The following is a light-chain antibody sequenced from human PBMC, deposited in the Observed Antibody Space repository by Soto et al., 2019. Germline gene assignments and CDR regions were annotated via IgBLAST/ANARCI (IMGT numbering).Light chain of an antibody. CDR3: SSYTTSRAWV. Sequence: QSALTQPASVSGSRGQSITISCTGTSSDVGGYNYVSWYQHHPGKAPKLMIFEVSNRPSGLSNRFSGSKSGNTASLTISGLQADDEADYYCSSYTTSRAWVFGGGTQLTVL. CDR2: EVS. CDR1: SSDVGGYNY. J-gene: IGLJ3*02. V-gene: IGLV2-14*01.